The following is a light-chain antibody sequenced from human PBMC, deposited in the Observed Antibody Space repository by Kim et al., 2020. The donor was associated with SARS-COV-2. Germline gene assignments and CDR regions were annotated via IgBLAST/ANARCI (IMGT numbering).Light chain of an antibody. J-gene: IGLJ2*01. CDR2: QDS. Sequence: SVSPGQTASITCSGDKLGDKYACWYQQKPGQSPVLVIYQDSKRPSGIPERFSGSNSGNTATLTISGTQAMDEADYYCQAWDSSLVLFGGGTQLTVL. CDR3: QAWDSSLVL. V-gene: IGLV3-1*01. CDR1: KLGDKY.